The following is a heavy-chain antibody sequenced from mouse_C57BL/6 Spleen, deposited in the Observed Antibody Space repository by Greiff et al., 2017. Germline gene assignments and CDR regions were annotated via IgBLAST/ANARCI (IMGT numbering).Heavy chain of an antibody. V-gene: IGHV5-15*01. CDR1: GFTFSDYG. J-gene: IGHJ1*03. CDR2: ISNLAYSI. CDR3: ARQEKFDWYFDV. D-gene: IGHD1-3*01. Sequence: EVKLMESGGGLVQPGGSLKLSCAASGFTFSDYGMAWVRQAPRRGPAWVAFISNLAYSIYYADPVTGRFTISRENAKNTLYLEMSSLRSEDTAMYYCARQEKFDWYFDVWGTGTTVTVSS.